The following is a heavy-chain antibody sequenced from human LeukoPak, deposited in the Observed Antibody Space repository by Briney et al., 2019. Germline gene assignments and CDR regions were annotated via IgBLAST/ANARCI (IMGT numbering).Heavy chain of an antibody. J-gene: IGHJ6*04. CDR2: IYYSGST. V-gene: IGHV4-59*01. D-gene: IGHD6-19*01. CDR3: ARDLSSGWSNYYYGMDV. Sequence: KSSETLSLTCTVSGGSISSYYWSWIRQPPGKGLEWIRYIYYSGSTNYNPSLKSRVTISVDTSKNQFSLKLSSVTAADTAVYYCARDLSSGWSNYYYGMDVWGKGTTVTVSS. CDR1: GGSISSYY.